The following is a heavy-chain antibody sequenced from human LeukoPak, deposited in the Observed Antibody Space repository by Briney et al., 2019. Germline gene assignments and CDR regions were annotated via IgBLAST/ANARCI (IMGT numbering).Heavy chain of an antibody. D-gene: IGHD3-16*01. CDR1: GYTFTDDY. V-gene: IGHV1-2*02. Sequence: ASVTVSCKASGYTFTDDYMHWVRQAPGQGLEFMGWINPDSGFTNYAQKLKGRVTMTRDTSISTAYLEVRSLTSDDTAVYYCAPTAEAYTSWWKVWGQGTLVTVSS. CDR2: INPDSGFT. CDR3: APTAEAYTSWWKV. J-gene: IGHJ4*02.